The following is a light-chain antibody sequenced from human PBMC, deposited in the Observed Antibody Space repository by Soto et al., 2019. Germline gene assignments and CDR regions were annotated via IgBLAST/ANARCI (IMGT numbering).Light chain of an antibody. V-gene: IGLV2-14*01. CDR3: SSYTSTGTLVV. J-gene: IGLJ2*01. Sequence: QSVLTQPGSVSGSPGQSITISCTGTSSDVGGYNFVSWYQQHPGKAPKLMIYDVSNRPSGVSNRFSGSKSGNTASLTISGLQAEDEADYYCSSYTSTGTLVVFGGGTKVTVL. CDR2: DVS. CDR1: SSDVGGYNF.